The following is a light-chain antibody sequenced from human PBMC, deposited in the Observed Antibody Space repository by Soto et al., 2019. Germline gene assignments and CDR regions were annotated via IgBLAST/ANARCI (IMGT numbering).Light chain of an antibody. CDR3: SSYTSISTYV. Sequence: QSVLTQPASVSGSPGQSITISCTGTSSDVAGYNFVSWYQQHPDKAPKLMIYDVTNRPSGVSNRFSGSKSGNTASLTISGLQAEDEADYYCSSYTSISTYVFGTGTKLTVL. CDR2: DVT. J-gene: IGLJ1*01. V-gene: IGLV2-14*01. CDR1: SSDVAGYNF.